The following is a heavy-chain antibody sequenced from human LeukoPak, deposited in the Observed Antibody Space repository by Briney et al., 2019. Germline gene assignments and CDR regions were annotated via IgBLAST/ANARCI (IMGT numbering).Heavy chain of an antibody. D-gene: IGHD5-18*01. CDR3: AKDWIQFKRVFDCFDS. CDR2: IGNTET. J-gene: IGHJ4*02. CDR1: GFPFETNA. Sequence: GGSLRLSCATSGFPFETNAMSWVRQAPGKGLEWVATIGNTETFYADSVTGRFTISRDNSKNTVNLQMNRLRVEDTAIYYCAKDWIQFKRVFDCFDSWGQGTLVTVSS. V-gene: IGHV3-23*01.